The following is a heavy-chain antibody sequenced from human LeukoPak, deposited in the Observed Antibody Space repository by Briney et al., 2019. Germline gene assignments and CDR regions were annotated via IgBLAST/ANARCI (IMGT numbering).Heavy chain of an antibody. D-gene: IGHD3-22*01. CDR1: GFTFSSYG. CDR2: IWYDGSNK. CDR3: ARELSPVVKYYFEY. V-gene: IGHV3-33*01. J-gene: IGHJ4*02. Sequence: GGSLRLSCAASGFTFSSYGIHWVRQAPGKGLEWVAVIWYDGSNKYYADSVKGRFTISRDNSKNTLYLQMNSLRAEDTALYYCARELSPVVKYYFEYWGQGTLVTVSS.